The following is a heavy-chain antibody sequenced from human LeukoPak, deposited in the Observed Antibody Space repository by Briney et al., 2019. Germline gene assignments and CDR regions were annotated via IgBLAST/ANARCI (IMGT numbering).Heavy chain of an antibody. J-gene: IGHJ4*02. CDR1: GGSISGYY. Sequence: PSETLSLTCTVAGGSISGYYWNWLRQTPGKGLESIGYMYYSGSSTYNPSLKSRVSISVDTSKNQFSLKLNSVTAADTAIYYWARDSGDYGGNPYYFDYWGPGTLVTVSS. CDR2: MYYSGSS. CDR3: ARDSGDYGGNPYYFDY. V-gene: IGHV4-59*01. D-gene: IGHD4-23*01.